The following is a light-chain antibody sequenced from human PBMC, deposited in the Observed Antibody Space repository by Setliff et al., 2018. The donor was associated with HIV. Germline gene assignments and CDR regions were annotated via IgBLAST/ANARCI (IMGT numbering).Light chain of an antibody. CDR1: NIGSYS. CDR3: QVWDSSSDQWV. J-gene: IGLJ3*02. V-gene: IGLV3-21*01. Sequence: SYELTQSPSESVAPGKTARISCGGNNIGSYSVHWYQQKPGQAPVLVVYDERDRPSGIPERFSGSNSGGTATLTITGVAAGDEADYYCQVWDSSSDQWVFGGGTK. CDR2: DER.